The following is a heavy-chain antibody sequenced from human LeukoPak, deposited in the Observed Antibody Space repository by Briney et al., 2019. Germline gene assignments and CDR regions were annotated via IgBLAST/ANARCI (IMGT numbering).Heavy chain of an antibody. CDR2: INHSGST. CDR3: ARVDTAMASGIDY. Sequence: PSETLSLXCAVYGGSYSGYYWSWIRRPPGKGLEWIGEINHSGSTNYNPSLKSRVTISVDTSKNQFSLKLSSVTAADTAVYYCARVDTAMASGIDYWGQGTLVTVSS. J-gene: IGHJ4*02. CDR1: GGSYSGYY. D-gene: IGHD5-18*01. V-gene: IGHV4-34*01.